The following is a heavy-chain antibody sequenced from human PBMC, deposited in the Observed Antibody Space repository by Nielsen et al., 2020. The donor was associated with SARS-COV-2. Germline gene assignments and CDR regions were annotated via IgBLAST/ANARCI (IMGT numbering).Heavy chain of an antibody. V-gene: IGHV1-58*02. CDR2: IVVGSGNT. J-gene: IGHJ6*02. D-gene: IGHD3-22*01. CDR1: GYTLTELS. CDR3: AAVRSYYDSSGYYGYYYGMDV. Sequence: SVKVSCKVSGYTLTELSMHWVRQARGQRLEWIGWIVVGSGNTNYAQKFQERVTITRDMSTSTAYMELSSLRSEDTAVYYCAAVRSYYDSSGYYGYYYGMDVWGQGTTVTVSS.